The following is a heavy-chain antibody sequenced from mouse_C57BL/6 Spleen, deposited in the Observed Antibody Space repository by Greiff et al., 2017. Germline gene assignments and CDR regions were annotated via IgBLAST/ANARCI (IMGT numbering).Heavy chain of an antibody. V-gene: IGHV3-6*01. CDR3: ARADYDVGYFDY. Sequence: DVQLQESGPGLVKPSQSLSLTCSVTGYSITSGYYWNWIRQFPGNKLEWMGYISYDGSNNYNPSLKNRISITRDTSKNQFFLKLNSVTTEDTATYYCARADYDVGYFDYWGQGTTLTVSS. D-gene: IGHD2-4*01. CDR2: ISYDGSN. J-gene: IGHJ2*01. CDR1: GYSITSGYY.